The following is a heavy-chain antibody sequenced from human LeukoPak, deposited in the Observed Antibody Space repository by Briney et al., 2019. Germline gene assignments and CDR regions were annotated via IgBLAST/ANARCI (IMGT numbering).Heavy chain of an antibody. Sequence: GGSLRLSRAASGFTVSSNYMSWVRQAPGKGLEWVSLIYSGGSTYHADFVKGRFTISGDNSKNMLYLQMSSLRAEDTAVYYCARVRQGAFDYWGQGTLVTVSS. D-gene: IGHD1-26*01. V-gene: IGHV3-66*01. J-gene: IGHJ4*02. CDR1: GFTVSSNY. CDR3: ARVRQGAFDY. CDR2: IYSGGST.